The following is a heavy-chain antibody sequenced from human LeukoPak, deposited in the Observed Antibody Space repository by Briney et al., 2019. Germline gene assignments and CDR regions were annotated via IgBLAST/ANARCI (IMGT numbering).Heavy chain of an antibody. D-gene: IGHD3-22*01. CDR2: ISDSGGST. V-gene: IGHV3-23*01. CDR1: GFTFSSYA. Sequence: HAGGSLRLSCAASGFTFSSYAMSWVRQAPGKGLEWVSAISDSGGSTYYADSVKGRFTISRDNSKNTLYLQMNSLRAEDTAVYYCAKTPYYYDSSGYYYFDYWGQGTLVTVSS. J-gene: IGHJ4*02. CDR3: AKTPYYYDSSGYYYFDY.